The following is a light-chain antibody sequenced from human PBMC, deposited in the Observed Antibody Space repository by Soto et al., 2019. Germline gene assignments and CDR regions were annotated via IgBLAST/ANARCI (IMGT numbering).Light chain of an antibody. CDR1: SSDVGGYNY. CDR2: DVS. CDR3: SSYTSSSTYAV. J-gene: IGLJ7*01. Sequence: QSALTQPASVSGSPGQSITISCTGTSSDVGGYNYVSWYQQHPGKAPKLMIYDVSNRPSGVSNRFSGSKSGNTASLTISGLQAADEADYYCSSYTSSSTYAVFGGGTQLTVL. V-gene: IGLV2-14*01.